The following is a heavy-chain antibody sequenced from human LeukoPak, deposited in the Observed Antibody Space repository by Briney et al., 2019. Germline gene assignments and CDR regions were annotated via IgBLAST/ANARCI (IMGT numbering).Heavy chain of an antibody. CDR3: ARDSPYYYRGFADY. CDR1: GYTFTSYG. CDR2: ISTYNGNT. Sequence: ASVKVSCKASGYTFTSYGISWVRQAPGQGLEWMGWISTYNGNTNYAQNLQDRITMTTDTSTTTAYMELRSLRSDDTAVYYCARDSPYYYRGFADYWGQGTLVTVSS. D-gene: IGHD3-10*01. J-gene: IGHJ4*02. V-gene: IGHV1-18*01.